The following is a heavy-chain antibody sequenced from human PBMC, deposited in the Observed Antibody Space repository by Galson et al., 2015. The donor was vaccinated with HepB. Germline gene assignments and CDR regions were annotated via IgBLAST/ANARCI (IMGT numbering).Heavy chain of an antibody. D-gene: IGHD2-21*01. CDR3: AKGVRLSATLAYYFDY. V-gene: IGHV3-30*18. Sequence: SLRLSGTASGVTFRAYAMHWVRQAPGKGREWVAMISHDGSYQNDADSVKGRFTISRDYSGNTLYLQMNSLRTEDTTVFYCAKGVRLSATLAYYFDYWGQGALVTVSS. CDR1: GVTFRAYA. J-gene: IGHJ4*02. CDR2: ISHDGSYQ.